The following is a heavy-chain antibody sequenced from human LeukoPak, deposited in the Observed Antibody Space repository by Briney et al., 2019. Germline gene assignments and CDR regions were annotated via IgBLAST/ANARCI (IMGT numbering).Heavy chain of an antibody. CDR3: ASLGYCSGGSCSASFDY. CDR1: GYTFTGYY. D-gene: IGHD2-15*01. Sequence: GASVKVSCKASGYTFTGYYMHWVRQAPGQGLEWMGWINPNSGGTNYALKFQGRVTMTRDTSISTAYMELSRLRSDDTAVYYCASLGYCSGGSCSASFDYWGQGTLVTVSS. V-gene: IGHV1-2*02. CDR2: INPNSGGT. J-gene: IGHJ4*02.